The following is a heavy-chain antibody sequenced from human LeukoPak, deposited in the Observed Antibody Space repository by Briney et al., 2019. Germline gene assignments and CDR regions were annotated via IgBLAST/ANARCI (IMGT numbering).Heavy chain of an antibody. D-gene: IGHD6-13*01. CDR3: AKDYLQQLVRGWFGP. J-gene: IGHJ5*02. CDR2: ISYDGSNK. V-gene: IGHV3-30*18. Sequence: GGSLRLSCAASGFTFSSFGMHWVRQAPGKGLEWVAVISYDGSNKYYADSVKGRFTISRDNSKNTLDLQMNSLRAEDTAVYYCAKDYLQQLVRGWFGPWARESWSPSPQ. CDR1: GFTFSSFG.